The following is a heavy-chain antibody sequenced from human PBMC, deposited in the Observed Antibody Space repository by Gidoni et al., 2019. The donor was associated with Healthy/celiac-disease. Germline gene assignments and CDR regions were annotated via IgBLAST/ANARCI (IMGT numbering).Heavy chain of an antibody. CDR2: INAGNGNT. J-gene: IGHJ4*02. CDR3: ARSIAADSFDY. CDR1: GSTFTSYA. V-gene: IGHV1-3*01. D-gene: IGHD6-6*01. Sequence: QVQLVQSGAAVKKPGASLTVSCKASGSTFTSYAMHWVRKAPGQRLEWMGWINAGNGNTKYSQKFQGRVTITRDTSASTAYMELSSLRSEDTAVYYCARSIAADSFDYWGQGTLVTVSS.